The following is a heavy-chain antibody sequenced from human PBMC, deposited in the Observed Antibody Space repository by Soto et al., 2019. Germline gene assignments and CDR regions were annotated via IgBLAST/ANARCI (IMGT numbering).Heavy chain of an antibody. Sequence: QVQLQESGPGLVKPSETLSLTCSVSGDSVSSRNYQWSWIRQPPGKGLEWIGYFSYSVTTNYNPSLKSRVTLSVDTSKNQFSLRLSSVTAADTAVYYCARDNWGCLDYWGQGALVTVSS. CDR2: FSYSVTT. CDR1: GDSVSSRNYQ. CDR3: ARDNWGCLDY. J-gene: IGHJ4*02. D-gene: IGHD7-27*01. V-gene: IGHV4-61*01.